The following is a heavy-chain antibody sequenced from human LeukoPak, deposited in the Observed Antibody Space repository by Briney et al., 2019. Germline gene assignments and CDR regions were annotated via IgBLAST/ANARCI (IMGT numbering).Heavy chain of an antibody. CDR3: ARAGLLVDTAMVTNYFDY. D-gene: IGHD5-18*01. CDR2: IKQDGSEK. V-gene: IGHV3-7*01. CDR1: GFIFSSAW. J-gene: IGHJ4*02. Sequence: GGSLRLSYAASGFIFSSAWMSWVRQAPGKGLEWVANIKQDGSEKYYVDSVKGRFTISRDNAKNSLYLQMNSLRAEDTAVYYCARAGLLVDTAMVTNYFDYWGQGTLVTVSS.